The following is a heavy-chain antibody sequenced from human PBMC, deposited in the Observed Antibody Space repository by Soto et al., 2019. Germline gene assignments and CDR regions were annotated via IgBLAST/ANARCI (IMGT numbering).Heavy chain of an antibody. D-gene: IGHD2-15*01. J-gene: IGHJ4*02. V-gene: IGHV3-33*01. CDR1: GFSFSSYG. CDR2: IWYDGSKK. Sequence: PGGSLRLSCAASGFSFSSYGMHWVRQPPGKGLEWVATIWYDGSKKYYGESVKGRFSVSRDNSKSTLDLQMNSLRVEDTGVYYCAREHGYCSGGTCPSELDFWGQGALVTVSS. CDR3: AREHGYCSGGTCPSELDF.